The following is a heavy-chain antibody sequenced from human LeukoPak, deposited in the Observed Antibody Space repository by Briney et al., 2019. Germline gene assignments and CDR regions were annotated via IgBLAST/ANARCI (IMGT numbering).Heavy chain of an antibody. Sequence: PGGSLRLSCAASGFTFSSYDMHWVRQATGKGLEWVSAIGTAGDTYYPGSMKGRFTISRENAKNSLYLQMNSLRAGDTAVYYCARGTYDSSGWYEGHFDYWGQGTLVTVSS. CDR1: GFTFSSYD. CDR3: ARGTYDSSGWYEGHFDY. V-gene: IGHV3-13*01. CDR2: IGTAGDT. J-gene: IGHJ4*02. D-gene: IGHD6-19*01.